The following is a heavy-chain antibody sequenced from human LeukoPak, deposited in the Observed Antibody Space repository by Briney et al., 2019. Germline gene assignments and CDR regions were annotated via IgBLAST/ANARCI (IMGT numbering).Heavy chain of an antibody. Sequence: ASVKVSCKASGYTFTSYGISWVRQAPGQGLEWMGWISAYNGNTNYAQKFQGRVTMTRDTSISTAYMELSRLRSDDTAVYYCARVVLYYRPFDPWGQGTLVTVSS. CDR2: ISAYNGNT. V-gene: IGHV1-18*01. D-gene: IGHD2-8*01. J-gene: IGHJ5*02. CDR3: ARVVLYYRPFDP. CDR1: GYTFTSYG.